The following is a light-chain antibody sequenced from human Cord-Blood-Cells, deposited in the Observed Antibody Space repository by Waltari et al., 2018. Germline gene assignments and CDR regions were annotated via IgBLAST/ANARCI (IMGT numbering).Light chain of an antibody. Sequence: EIVLTQSPATLSLSPGDRATLSCRASQSVSSYLAWYQNKPGQAPRLLIYDASNRATGIPARFSGSGSGTDFTLTISSLEPEDFAVYYCQQRSNWLTFGGGTKVEIK. J-gene: IGKJ4*01. CDR2: DAS. CDR3: QQRSNWLT. V-gene: IGKV3-11*01. CDR1: QSVSSY.